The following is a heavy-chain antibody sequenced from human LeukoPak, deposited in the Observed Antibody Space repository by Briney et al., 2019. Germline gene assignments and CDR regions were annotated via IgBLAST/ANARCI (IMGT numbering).Heavy chain of an antibody. CDR3: AKDQADTAMVFQF. Sequence: QTGGSLRLSCAAPGFTFSSYGMHWVRQAPGKGMEWVAVISYDGSNKYYADSVKGRFTISRDNSKNTLYLQMNSLRAEDTAVYYCAKDQADTAMVFQFWGQGTMVTVSS. J-gene: IGHJ3*01. V-gene: IGHV3-30*18. D-gene: IGHD5-18*01. CDR1: GFTFSSYG. CDR2: ISYDGSNK.